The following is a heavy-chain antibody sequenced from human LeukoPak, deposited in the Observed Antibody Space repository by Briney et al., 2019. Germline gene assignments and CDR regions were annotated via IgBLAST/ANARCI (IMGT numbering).Heavy chain of an antibody. J-gene: IGHJ6*02. V-gene: IGHV1-2*02. Sequence: ASVKVSCKASGYTFCGYYIHWVRQAPGQGLEWMGWINPDSGGTNYAQRFQGRVTMTRDTSISTAYMELSRLKSDDSAVYYCARPPLRQHHYYGMDVWGQGTTVTVSS. CDR2: INPDSGGT. CDR3: ARPPLRQHHYYGMDV. D-gene: IGHD3-10*01. CDR1: GYTFCGYY.